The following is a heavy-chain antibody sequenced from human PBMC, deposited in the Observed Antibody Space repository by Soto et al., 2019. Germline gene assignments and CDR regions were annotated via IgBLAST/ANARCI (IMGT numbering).Heavy chain of an antibody. Sequence: QVQLVQSGAEVKKPGSSVKVSCKASGGTFNSYALNWVRQAPGQGLEWMGGIIPFLGTTNSAQKFQGIVTITADKSTSTAYMELSRLRSDDTAVYYCARKGPYSSGWFDYWGHGTLITVSS. CDR3: ARKGPYSSGWFDY. D-gene: IGHD6-19*01. V-gene: IGHV1-69*06. CDR2: IIPFLGTT. CDR1: GGTFNSYA. J-gene: IGHJ4*01.